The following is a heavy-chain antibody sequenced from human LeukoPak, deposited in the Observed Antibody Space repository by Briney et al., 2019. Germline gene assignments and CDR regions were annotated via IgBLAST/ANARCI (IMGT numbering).Heavy chain of an antibody. V-gene: IGHV4-59*08. D-gene: IGHD1-1*01. CDR3: AKHEDFTTYDY. CDR2: IYYSGST. Sequence: SETLSLTCTVSADSISSYYWSWIRQPPGKGLEWIGSIYYSGSTNYNPSLKSRVTMSIDRSKNQFSLKLSSVTAADTAVYYCAKHEDFTTYDYWGPGTLVTVSS. CDR1: ADSISSYY. J-gene: IGHJ4*02.